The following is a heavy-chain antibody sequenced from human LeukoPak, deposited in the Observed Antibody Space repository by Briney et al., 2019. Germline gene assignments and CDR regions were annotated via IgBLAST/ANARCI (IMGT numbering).Heavy chain of an antibody. CDR1: GYTFTGYY. Sequence: ASVKVSCKASGYTFTGYYMHWVRRAPGQGLEWMGWINPNSGGTNYAQKFQGRVTMTRDTSISTAYMELSRLRSDDTAVYYCARDRDDSSGYYLYYYYMDVWGKGTTVTVSS. J-gene: IGHJ6*03. V-gene: IGHV1-2*02. D-gene: IGHD3-22*01. CDR3: ARDRDDSSGYYLYYYYMDV. CDR2: INPNSGGT.